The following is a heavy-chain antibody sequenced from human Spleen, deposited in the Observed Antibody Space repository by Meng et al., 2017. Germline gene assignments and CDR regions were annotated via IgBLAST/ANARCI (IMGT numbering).Heavy chain of an antibody. D-gene: IGHD6-19*01. CDR1: GYTFSSYG. Sequence: ASVKVSCKASGYTFSSYGISWVRQAPGHGLEWMGWISAYNGNTNNAQKLQGRVTMTTDASTSTAYMELRSLGSDDTAVYYCTGDLVSGWSDDEYFQHWGQGTLVTVSS. CDR3: TGDLVSGWSDDEYFQH. J-gene: IGHJ1*01. V-gene: IGHV1-18*01. CDR2: ISAYNGNT.